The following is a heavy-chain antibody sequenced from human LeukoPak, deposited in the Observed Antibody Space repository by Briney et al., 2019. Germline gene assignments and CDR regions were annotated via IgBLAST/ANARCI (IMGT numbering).Heavy chain of an antibody. V-gene: IGHV3-48*03. D-gene: IGHD6-13*01. J-gene: IGHJ4*02. CDR2: ISSSGSTI. CDR1: GFTFSSYE. CDR3: ARDLGIAAAGFDY. Sequence: PGGSLRLSCAASGFTFSSYEMNWVRQAPGEGLEWVSYISSSGSTIYYADPVKGRFTISRDNAKNSLYLQMDSLRAEDTAVYYCARDLGIAAAGFDYWGQGTLVTVSS.